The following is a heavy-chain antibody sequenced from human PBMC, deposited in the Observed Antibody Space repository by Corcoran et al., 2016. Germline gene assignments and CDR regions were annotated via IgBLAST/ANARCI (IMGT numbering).Heavy chain of an antibody. D-gene: IGHD5-18*01. CDR2: IWYDGSNK. CDR3: ARDGVLVGGYSYGYRVYYGMDV. V-gene: IGHV3-33*01. J-gene: IGHJ6*02. CDR1: GFTFSSYG. Sequence: QVQLVESGGGVVQPGRSLRLSCAASGFTFSSYGMHWVRQAPGKGLEWVAVIWYDGSNKYYADSVKGRFTISRDNSKNTLYLQMNSLRAEDTAGYYGARDGVLVGGYSYGYRVYYGMDVWGQGTTVTVSS.